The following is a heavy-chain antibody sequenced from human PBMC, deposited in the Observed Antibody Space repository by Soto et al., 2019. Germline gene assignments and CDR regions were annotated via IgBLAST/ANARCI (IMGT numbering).Heavy chain of an antibody. D-gene: IGHD5-18*01. J-gene: IGHJ6*02. CDR1: GFTFDDYA. CDR3: AKDVKWIQRDYGMDV. Sequence: EVQLVESGGGLVQPGRSLRLSCAASGFTFDDYAMHWVRQAPGKGLEWVSGISWNSGSIGYADSVKGRFTISRDNAKNSLYLQMNSLRAEDTALYYCAKDVKWIQRDYGMDVWGQGTTVTVSS. CDR2: ISWNSGSI. V-gene: IGHV3-9*01.